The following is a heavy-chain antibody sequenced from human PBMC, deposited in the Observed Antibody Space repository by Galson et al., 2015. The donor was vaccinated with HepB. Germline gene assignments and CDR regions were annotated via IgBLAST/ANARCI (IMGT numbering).Heavy chain of an antibody. CDR3: ASYYYDSSGYYPLYYYGMDV. CDR1: GYTFTSYG. V-gene: IGHV1-18*01. Sequence: SVKVSCKASGYTFTSYGISWVRQAPGQGLEWMGWISAYNGNTNYAQKLQGRVTMTTDTSTSTAYMELRSLRSDDTAVYYCASYYYDSSGYYPLYYYGMDVWGQGTTVTVSS. D-gene: IGHD3-22*01. J-gene: IGHJ6*02. CDR2: ISAYNGNT.